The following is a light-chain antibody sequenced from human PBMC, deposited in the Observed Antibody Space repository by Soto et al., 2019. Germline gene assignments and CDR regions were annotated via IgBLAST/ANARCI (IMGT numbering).Light chain of an antibody. V-gene: IGKV3-15*01. J-gene: IGKJ1*01. CDR2: SAS. CDR3: QQYNNWPRT. Sequence: IVLTQSPGTLSLSPGERATLSCRASQNVGSDLAWYHQKPGQAPRLLIYSASTRATGIPARFSGSGSGTEFTLTINSLQSEDFAVYYCQQYNNWPRTFGQGTKVDIK. CDR1: QNVGSD.